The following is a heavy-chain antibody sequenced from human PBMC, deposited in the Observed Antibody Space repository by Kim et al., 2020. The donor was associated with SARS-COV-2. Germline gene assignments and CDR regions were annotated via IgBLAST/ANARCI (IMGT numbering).Heavy chain of an antibody. J-gene: IGHJ6*02. CDR2: WTT. CDR3: TGYYGMDV. Sequence: WTTDYAAPVKGRFTISRDDSKNTLYLQMNSLKTEDTAVYYCTGYYGMDVWGQGTTVTVSS. V-gene: IGHV3-15*01.